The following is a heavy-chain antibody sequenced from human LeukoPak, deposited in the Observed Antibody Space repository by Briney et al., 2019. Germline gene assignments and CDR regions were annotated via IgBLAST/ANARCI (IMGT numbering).Heavy chain of an antibody. D-gene: IGHD2-8*01. CDR3: AESGGYCTNGVCSNWFDP. Sequence: SQTLSLTCAISGDSVSSNSAAWNWIRQSPSRGLEWLGRTYYRSKWYNDYAVSVKSRITINPDTSKNQFSLQLTSVTPEDTAVYYCAESGGYCTNGVCSNWFDPWGQGTLVTVSS. CDR2: TYYRSKWYN. CDR1: GDSVSSNSAA. J-gene: IGHJ5*02. V-gene: IGHV6-1*01.